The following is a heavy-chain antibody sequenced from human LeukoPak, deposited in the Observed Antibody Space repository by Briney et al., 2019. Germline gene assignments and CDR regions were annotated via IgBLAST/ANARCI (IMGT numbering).Heavy chain of an antibody. Sequence: GKSLRLSCAASGFTFRNYAMHWVRQAPGKGLEWVAVIWYNGNNKYYADSVKGRFTISRDNSKNTLSLQMNSLRAEDTAVFYCARGVGSDGYTLDSWGEGTLATVSS. J-gene: IGHJ4*02. V-gene: IGHV3-33*01. D-gene: IGHD5-24*01. CDR3: ARGVGSDGYTLDS. CDR2: IWYNGNNK. CDR1: GFTFRNYA.